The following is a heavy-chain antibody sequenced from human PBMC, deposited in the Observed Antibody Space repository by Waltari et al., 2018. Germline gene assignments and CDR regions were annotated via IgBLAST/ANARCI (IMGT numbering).Heavy chain of an antibody. CDR3: TRDLYGSGGDWFDP. CDR2: IGGGSRSYI. Sequence: ELQLVESGGGLVKPGGSLRLTCAASGFGFSDSDMNWVRQAPGKGVGGFLFIGGGSRSYIFYADSVKGRFTVSRDNAKNSLYLQMNSLRAGDTAIYYCTRDLYGSGGDWFDPWGQGTLVTVSS. D-gene: IGHD3-10*01. CDR1: GFGFSDSD. J-gene: IGHJ5*02. V-gene: IGHV3-21*03.